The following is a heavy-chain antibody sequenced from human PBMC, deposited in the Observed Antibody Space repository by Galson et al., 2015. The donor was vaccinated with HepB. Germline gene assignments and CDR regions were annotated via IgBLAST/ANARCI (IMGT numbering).Heavy chain of an antibody. V-gene: IGHV2-5*02. CDR1: GFSLSTSGVG. D-gene: IGHD1-26*01. Sequence: PALVKPTQTLTLTCTFSGFSLSTSGVGVGWIRQPPGKALEWLALIYWDDDKRYSPSLKSRLTITKDTSKNQVVLTMTNMDPVDTATYYCAQGISGSYIELAFDYWGQGTLVTVSS. CDR3: AQGISGSYIELAFDY. CDR2: IYWDDDK. J-gene: IGHJ4*02.